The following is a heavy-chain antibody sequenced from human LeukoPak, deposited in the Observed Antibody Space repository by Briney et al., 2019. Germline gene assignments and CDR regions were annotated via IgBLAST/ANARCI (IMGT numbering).Heavy chain of an antibody. CDR3: ASYYWGSGGPYFDY. J-gene: IGHJ4*02. V-gene: IGHV3-23*01. CDR2: MSGSGDDT. D-gene: IGHD3-10*01. Sequence: GGSLRLSCAASGFTFSSYAMTWVRQAPGTGLEWVSAMSGSGDDTYYALSVKGRFSISRDNSANTLYLQMNSLKTEDTAVYYCASYYWGSGGPYFDYWGQGTLVTVSS. CDR1: GFTFSSYA.